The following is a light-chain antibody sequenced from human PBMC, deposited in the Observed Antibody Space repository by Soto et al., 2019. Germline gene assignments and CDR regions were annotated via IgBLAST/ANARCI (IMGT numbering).Light chain of an antibody. J-gene: IGLJ2*01. CDR2: DVM. CDR1: SSDVCGYNY. CDR3: SSYTSSSTLI. Sequence: QSVLTQPASVSGSPGQSITISCTGTSSDVCGYNYVSWYQQHPGKAPKVMIYDVMNRPSGVSIRFSGSKSGITASLTISGLQAEDEADYYCSSYTSSSTLIFGGGTKVTVL. V-gene: IGLV2-14*01.